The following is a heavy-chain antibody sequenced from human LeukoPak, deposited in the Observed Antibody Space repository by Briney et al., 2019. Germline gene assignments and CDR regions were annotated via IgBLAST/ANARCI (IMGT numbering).Heavy chain of an antibody. D-gene: IGHD4-23*01. CDR3: ARGLQSTMVVGGVDY. CDR1: GFTFSSYE. Sequence: GGSLRLSCAASGFTFSSYEMNWVRQAPGKGLEWVSSISSSNSYIYYADSVKGRFTISRDNAKNSLYLQMNSLRAEDTAVYYCARGLQSTMVVGGVDYWGQGTLVTVSS. CDR2: ISSSNSYI. V-gene: IGHV3-21*01. J-gene: IGHJ4*02.